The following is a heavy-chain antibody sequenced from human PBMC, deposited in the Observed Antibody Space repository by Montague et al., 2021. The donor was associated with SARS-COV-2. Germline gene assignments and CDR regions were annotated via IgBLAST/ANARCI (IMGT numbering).Heavy chain of an antibody. CDR1: GGTISSYY. J-gene: IGHJ3*02. CDR3: ARGSGWMGNVFDI. V-gene: IGHV4-59*01. Sequence: SETLSLTCTVSGGTISSYYWCWMRHPPGRVLEWIGNIYYSGSTNYTPSIKSRITISVDTSKNQFSLKLSSVTAADTAVYYCARGSGWMGNVFDIWGQGTMVTVSS. CDR2: IYYSGST. D-gene: IGHD6-19*01.